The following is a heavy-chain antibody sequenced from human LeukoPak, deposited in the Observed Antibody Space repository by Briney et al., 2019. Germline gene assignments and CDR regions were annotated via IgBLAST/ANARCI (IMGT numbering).Heavy chain of an antibody. V-gene: IGHV5-51*01. CDR1: GYSFTSYW. CDR2: IYPGDSDT. J-gene: IGHJ4*02. CDR3: AREGCSSTSCYGVVDY. D-gene: IGHD2-2*01. Sequence: GESLKISCKGSGYSFTSYWIGWVRQMPGKGLEWMGIIYPGDSDTRYSPSFQGQVTISADKSISTAYMELSRLRSDDTAVYYCAREGCSSTSCYGVVDYWGQGTLVTVSS.